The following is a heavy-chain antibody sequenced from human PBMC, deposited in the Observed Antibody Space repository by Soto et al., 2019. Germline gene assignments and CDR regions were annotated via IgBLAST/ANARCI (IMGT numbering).Heavy chain of an antibody. J-gene: IGHJ4*02. CDR3: AKDRSVAAAADFTNYFDY. D-gene: IGHD6-13*01. CDR1: GFTFSSYG. Sequence: GGSLRLSCAASGFTFSSYGMHWVRQAPGKGLEWVAVISYDGSNKYYADSVKGRFTISRDHSKNTLYLQMNSLRVEDTAVYYCAKDRSVAAAADFTNYFDYWGQGTLVTVSS. CDR2: ISYDGSNK. V-gene: IGHV3-30*18.